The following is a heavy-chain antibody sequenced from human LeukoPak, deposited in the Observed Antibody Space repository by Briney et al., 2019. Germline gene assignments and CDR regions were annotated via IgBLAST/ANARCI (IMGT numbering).Heavy chain of an antibody. CDR3: TTVKRYCSSNNCHQDWFDP. CDR1: GFTFSNYA. V-gene: IGHV3-23*01. CDR2: TSGSGDNT. Sequence: GSLRLSCAASGFTFSNYAMSWVRQAPGKGLEWVSSTSGSGDNTFYADSVKGRFTISRDNSKNTLYLQMNSLKTEDTAVYYCTTVKRYCSSNNCHQDWFDPWGQGTLVTVSS. J-gene: IGHJ5*02. D-gene: IGHD2-2*01.